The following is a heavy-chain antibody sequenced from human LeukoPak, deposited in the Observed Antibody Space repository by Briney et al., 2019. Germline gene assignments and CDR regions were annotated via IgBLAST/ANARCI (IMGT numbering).Heavy chain of an antibody. V-gene: IGHV3-64*03. CDR2: IISNGEST. CDR1: GFTFSGYA. CDR3: VKSASTWYLFDY. D-gene: IGHD6-13*01. J-gene: IGHJ4*02. Sequence: GGSLRLSCSASGFTFSGYAMHWVRQAPGKGLEYVSAIISNGESTYYSDSVKDRFTVSRDNSKNTLYLQMSSLRPEDTAVYYCVKSASTWYLFDYWGQGTLVTVSS.